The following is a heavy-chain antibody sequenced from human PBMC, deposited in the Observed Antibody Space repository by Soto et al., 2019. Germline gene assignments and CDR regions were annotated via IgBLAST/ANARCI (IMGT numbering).Heavy chain of an antibody. Sequence: SVKVSCKASGGTFSSYTISWVRQAPGQGLEWMGRIIPILGIANYAQKFQGRVTITRDTSASTAYMELSSLRSEDTAVYYCARESYYYYGMYVWGQGTTVTVSS. CDR1: GGTFSSYT. V-gene: IGHV1-69*04. CDR2: IIPILGIA. CDR3: ARESYYYYGMYV. J-gene: IGHJ6*01.